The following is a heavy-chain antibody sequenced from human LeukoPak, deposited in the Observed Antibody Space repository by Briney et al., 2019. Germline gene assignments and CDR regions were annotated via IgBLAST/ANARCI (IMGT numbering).Heavy chain of an antibody. V-gene: IGHV3-20*04. Sequence: SGGSLRLSCAASGFKFDDYGMSWVRQGPGKGLEWVSGMNWNGKSIVYADSVQGRFTVSRDNAKNLLYLQMNSLRVEDTALYYCARWLTTIGWFPANYWGQGTLVTVSS. CDR3: ARWLTTIGWFPANY. CDR2: MNWNGKSI. D-gene: IGHD6-19*01. J-gene: IGHJ4*02. CDR1: GFKFDDYG.